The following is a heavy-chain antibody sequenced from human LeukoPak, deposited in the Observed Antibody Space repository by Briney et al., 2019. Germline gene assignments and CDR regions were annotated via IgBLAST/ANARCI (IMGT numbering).Heavy chain of an antibody. Sequence: SETLSLTCTVSGGSISSSYWSWIRQPPGKGLEWIGYIYYTGSTNYNPSLKSRVTISVDTSKNQFSLNLSSVTAADTAVYYCARHFPYCPPGNWGQGTLVTVFS. V-gene: IGHV4-59*08. D-gene: IGHD2-15*01. CDR1: GGSISSSY. CDR3: ARHFPYCPPGN. CDR2: IYYTGST. J-gene: IGHJ4*02.